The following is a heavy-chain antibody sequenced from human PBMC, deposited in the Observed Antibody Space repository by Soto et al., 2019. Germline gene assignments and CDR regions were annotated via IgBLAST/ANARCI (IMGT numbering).Heavy chain of an antibody. J-gene: IGHJ4*02. CDR2: ISYDGSNK. V-gene: IGHV3-30*18. CDR3: AKAYCTNGVCHSGVDY. D-gene: IGHD2-8*01. Sequence: PGGSLRLSCAASGFTFSSYGMHWVRQAPGKGLEWVAVISYDGSNKYYADSVKGRFTISRDNSKNTLYLQMNSLRAEDTAVYYCAKAYCTNGVCHSGVDYWGQGTLVTVSS. CDR1: GFTFSSYG.